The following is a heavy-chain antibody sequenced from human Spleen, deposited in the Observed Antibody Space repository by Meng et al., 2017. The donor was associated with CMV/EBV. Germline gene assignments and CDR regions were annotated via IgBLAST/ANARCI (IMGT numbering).Heavy chain of an antibody. Sequence: SETLSLTCTVSGGSISGYYWSWIRQPPGKGLEWIGYFHYSGSTNYNPSLKSRVTISADTSKNQFSLKLSSVTAADTAIYYCATHYDSSGYRTFDIWGQGTMVTVSS. V-gene: IGHV4-59*01. J-gene: IGHJ3*02. CDR1: GGSISGYY. CDR3: ATHYDSSGYRTFDI. CDR2: FHYSGST. D-gene: IGHD3-22*01.